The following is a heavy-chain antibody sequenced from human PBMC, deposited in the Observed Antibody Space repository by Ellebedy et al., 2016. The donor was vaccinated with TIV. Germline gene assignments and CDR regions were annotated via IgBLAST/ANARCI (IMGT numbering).Heavy chain of an antibody. D-gene: IGHD3-10*01. J-gene: IGHJ4*02. Sequence: PGGSLRLSCTASGFTFSDHYMDWVRQAPGKGLEWVSGISGSAVSTAYADSVKGRFTISRDNSKNTLYLQMNSLRAEDTAVYYCASSRYHYYLGNTIFVYWGQGTLVTVAS. CDR1: GFTFSDHY. CDR3: ASSRYHYYLGNTIFVY. V-gene: IGHV3-23*01. CDR2: ISGSAVST.